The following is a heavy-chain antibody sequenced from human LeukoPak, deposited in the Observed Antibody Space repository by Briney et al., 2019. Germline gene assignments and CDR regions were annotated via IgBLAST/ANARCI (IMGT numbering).Heavy chain of an antibody. D-gene: IGHD3-22*01. CDR1: GFTFSSYW. Sequence: GGSLRLSCAASGFTFSSYWMHWVRHAPGKGLVWVSRINSDGSSTSYADSVKGRFTISRDNAKNSLYLQMNSLRAEDTAVYYCAREFPPSYYYDGSGYYWGQGTLVTVSS. CDR3: AREFPPSYYYDGSGYY. V-gene: IGHV3-74*01. J-gene: IGHJ4*02. CDR2: INSDGSST.